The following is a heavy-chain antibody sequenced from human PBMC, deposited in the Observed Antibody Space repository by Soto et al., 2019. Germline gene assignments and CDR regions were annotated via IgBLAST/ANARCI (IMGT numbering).Heavy chain of an antibody. CDR3: ARECHAVTTGSEYFQH. D-gene: IGHD4-17*01. CDR1: GYTFTGYY. Sequence: GASVKVSCKASGYTFTGYYMHWVRQAPGQGLEWMGWINPNSGGTNYAQKFQGRVTMTRDTSISTAYMELSRLRSDDTAVYYCARECHAVTTGSEYFQHWGQGTLVTVSS. CDR2: INPNSGGT. J-gene: IGHJ1*01. V-gene: IGHV1-2*02.